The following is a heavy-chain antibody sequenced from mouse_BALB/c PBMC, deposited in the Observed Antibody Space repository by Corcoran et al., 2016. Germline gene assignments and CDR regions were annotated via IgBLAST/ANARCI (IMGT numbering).Heavy chain of an antibody. V-gene: IGHV9-3-1*01. D-gene: IGHD3-3*01. J-gene: IGHJ1*01. CDR2: INTYTGEP. CDR3: ARGTYFDV. CDR1: GYTFTNYG. Sequence: QIQLVQSGPELKKTGETVKISCKASGYTFTNYGMNGVKQAPGKGLKWMGWINTYTGEPTYDDDFKGRFAFSLETSASTAYLQINNIKNEDTATYFCARGTYFDVWGAGTTVTVSS.